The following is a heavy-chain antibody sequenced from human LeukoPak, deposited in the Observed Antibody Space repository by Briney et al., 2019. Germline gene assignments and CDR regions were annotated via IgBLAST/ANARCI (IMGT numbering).Heavy chain of an antibody. J-gene: IGHJ6*02. CDR2: ISSSSSYI. D-gene: IGHD2-15*01. V-gene: IGHV3-21*01. Sequence: AESLTLSCAASGFTFSSYTRNWFRQPPGKGLEWVSSISSSSSYIYYAASVKGRIIISSDNAKNSLYLQMNSLGADDTALYYFARDTTARYWIGGNCYPHYGMDVWGQGTTVTVSS. CDR3: ARDTTARYWIGGNCYPHYGMDV. CDR1: GFTFSSYT.